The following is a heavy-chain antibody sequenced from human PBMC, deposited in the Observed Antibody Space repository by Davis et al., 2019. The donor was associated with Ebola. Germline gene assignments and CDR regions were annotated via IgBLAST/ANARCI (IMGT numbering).Heavy chain of an antibody. D-gene: IGHD6-6*01. V-gene: IGHV4-59*01. J-gene: IGHJ4*02. Sequence: SETLSPTCTVSGGSISSYYWSWIRQPPGKGLEWIGYIYYSGSTNYNPSLKSRVTISVDTSKNQFSLKLSSVTAADTAVYYCARGGRYSSSSFDYWGQGTLVTVSS. CDR3: ARGGRYSSSSFDY. CDR2: IYYSGST. CDR1: GGSISSYY.